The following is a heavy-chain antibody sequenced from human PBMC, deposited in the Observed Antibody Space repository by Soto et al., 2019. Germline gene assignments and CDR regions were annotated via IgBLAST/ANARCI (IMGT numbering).Heavy chain of an antibody. Sequence: PAETLSLTCTVSGGSINTFYWSWVRQPAGKGLEWIGRIFSSGSTSFNPSLESRVAMSVDTSKNHFSLNLSSVTAADMAVYYCAREGSYSAYNFAHGIQLCSFACSGKRALVTVAS. D-gene: IGHD5-12*01. J-gene: IGHJ4*02. CDR1: GGSINTFY. CDR2: IFSSGST. CDR3: AREGSYSAYNFAHGIQLCSFAC. V-gene: IGHV4-4*07.